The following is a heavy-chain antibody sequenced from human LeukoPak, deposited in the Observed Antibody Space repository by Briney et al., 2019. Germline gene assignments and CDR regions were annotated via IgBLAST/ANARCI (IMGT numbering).Heavy chain of an antibody. CDR1: GFTFSSYA. J-gene: IGHJ3*02. V-gene: IGHV3-30*04. D-gene: IGHD4/OR15-4a*01. Sequence: GGSLRLSCAASGFTFSSYAMHWVRQAPGKGLEWVAVISYDGSNKYYADSVKGRFTISRDNAKNSLYLQMNSLGAEDTAVYHCARDRDVDYGNDGFDIWGQGTTVTVSS. CDR3: ARDRDVDYGNDGFDI. CDR2: ISYDGSNK.